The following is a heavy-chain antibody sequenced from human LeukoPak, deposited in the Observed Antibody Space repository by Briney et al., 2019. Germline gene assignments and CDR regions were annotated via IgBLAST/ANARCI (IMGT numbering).Heavy chain of an antibody. J-gene: IGHJ3*02. V-gene: IGHV3-30*18. Sequence: PGGTLRLSCAASGFTFISYGMHWVRQAPGQGLEWVAVISYDGSNKYYADSVKGRFTISRDNSKNTLYLQMNSLRAEDTAVYYCAKDSHYYYDSSGYPDIWGQGTMVTVSS. CDR3: AKDSHYYYDSSGYPDI. D-gene: IGHD3-22*01. CDR2: ISYDGSNK. CDR1: GFTFISYG.